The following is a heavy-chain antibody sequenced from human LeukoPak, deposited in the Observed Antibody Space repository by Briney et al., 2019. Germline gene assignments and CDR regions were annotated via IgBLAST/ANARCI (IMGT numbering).Heavy chain of an antibody. V-gene: IGHV3-64D*06. D-gene: IGHD3-10*01. CDR3: VKDRYSSGSPSHFDY. CDR1: GFTFSSYE. J-gene: IGHJ4*02. CDR2: LSSNGVTT. Sequence: GGSLRLSCAASGFTFSSYEMNWVRQAPGKGLEYVSTLSSNGVTTYYADSVKGRFTISRDNSKNTLYLQMASLRPEDTAVYFCVKDRYSSGSPSHFDYWGQGTLVTVSS.